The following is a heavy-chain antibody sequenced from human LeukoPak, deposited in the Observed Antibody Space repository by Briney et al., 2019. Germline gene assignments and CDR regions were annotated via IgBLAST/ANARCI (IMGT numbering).Heavy chain of an antibody. CDR1: GFTFSDYY. CDR3: ARYSYGYVPLHFDC. CDR2: ISSSGSTI. V-gene: IGHV3-11*04. J-gene: IGHJ4*02. D-gene: IGHD5-18*01. Sequence: PGGSLRLSCAASGFTFSDYYMSWIRQAPGKGLEWVSYISSSGSTIYYADSVKGRFTISRDNAKNSLYLQMNSLRAEDTAVYYCARYSYGYVPLHFDCWGQGTLVTVSS.